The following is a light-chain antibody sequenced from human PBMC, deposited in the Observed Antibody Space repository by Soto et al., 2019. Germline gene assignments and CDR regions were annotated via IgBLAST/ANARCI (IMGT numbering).Light chain of an antibody. CDR3: QQRSNLPPT. CDR1: QSVRSNC. CDR2: GTS. V-gene: IGKV3D-20*02. Sequence: EIVLTQSPGTLSLSPGERATLSCRASQSVRSNCLAWYQHKPGQAPRLLIYGTSSRATDIPDRFTGSGSGTDFTLTISRLEPEDFAVYSCQQRSNLPPTFGQGTRLEIK. J-gene: IGKJ5*01.